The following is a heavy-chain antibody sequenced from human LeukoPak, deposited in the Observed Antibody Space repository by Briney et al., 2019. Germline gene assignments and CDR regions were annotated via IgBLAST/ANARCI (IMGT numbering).Heavy chain of an antibody. V-gene: IGHV3-66*01. CDR1: GFTVSSNY. J-gene: IGHJ4*02. CDR3: ATADSGSYYSGFDY. Sequence: RGGSLRLSCAASGFTVSSNYMSWVRQAPGKGLEWVSVVYSGGSTHYADSVKGRFTISRDNSKNTLYLHMNSLRAEDTAVYYCATADSGSYYSGFDYWGQGTLVTVSS. D-gene: IGHD1-26*01. CDR2: VYSGGST.